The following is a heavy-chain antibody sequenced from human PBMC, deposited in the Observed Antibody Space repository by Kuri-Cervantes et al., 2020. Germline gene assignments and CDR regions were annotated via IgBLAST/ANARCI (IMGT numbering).Heavy chain of an antibody. D-gene: IGHD3-10*01. V-gene: IGHV1-69*06. CDR3: ARGDVLLWFGEKYGMDV. CDR2: IIPIFGTA. J-gene: IGHJ6*02. CDR1: GGTFSSYA. Sequence: SVKVSCKASGGTFSSYAISWVRQAPGQGLEWMGGIIPIFGTANYAQKFQGRVTITADKSTSTAYMELSSLRSEDTAVYYCARGDVLLWFGEKYGMDVWGQGTTVTVSS.